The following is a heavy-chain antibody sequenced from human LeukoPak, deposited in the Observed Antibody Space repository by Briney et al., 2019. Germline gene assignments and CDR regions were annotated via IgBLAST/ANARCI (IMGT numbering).Heavy chain of an antibody. CDR3: ATGYSYGLHYFDY. J-gene: IGHJ4*02. D-gene: IGHD5-18*01. V-gene: IGHV4-34*01. CDR2: INHSGST. CDR1: GGSFSGYY. Sequence: SGTLSLTCAVYGGSFSGYYWSWIRQPPGKGLEWIGEINHSGSTNYNPSLKSRVTISVDTSKNQFSLKLSSVTAADTAVYYCATGYSYGLHYFDYWGQGTLVTVSS.